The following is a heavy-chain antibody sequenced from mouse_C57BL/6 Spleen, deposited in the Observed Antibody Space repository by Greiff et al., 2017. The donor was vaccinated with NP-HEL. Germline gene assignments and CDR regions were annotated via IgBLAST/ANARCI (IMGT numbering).Heavy chain of an antibody. V-gene: IGHV3-6*01. Sequence: DVQLQESGPGLVKPSQSLSLTCSVTGYSITSGYYWNWIRQFPGNKLEWMGYISYDGSNNYNPSLKNRISITRDTSKNQFFLKLHSVTTEDTATYYCASDSSGYAMDYWGQGTSVTVSS. J-gene: IGHJ4*01. CDR2: ISYDGSN. CDR1: GYSITSGYY. CDR3: ASDSSGYAMDY. D-gene: IGHD3-2*02.